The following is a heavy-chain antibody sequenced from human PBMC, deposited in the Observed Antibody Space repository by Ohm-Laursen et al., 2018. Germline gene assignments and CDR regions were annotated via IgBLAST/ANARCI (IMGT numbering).Heavy chain of an antibody. D-gene: IGHD2-21*02. CDR3: ARMVTAGYYYYYGMDV. J-gene: IGHJ6*02. CDR1: GFSLSTSGLC. CDR2: IDWDDDK. Sequence: TQTLTLTCTFSGFSLSTSGLCVSWIRQPPGKALEWLARIDWDDDKYYSTSLKTRLTISKDTSKNQVVLTMTNMDPVDTATYYCARMVTAGYYYYYGMDVWGQGTTVTVSS. V-gene: IGHV2-70*11.